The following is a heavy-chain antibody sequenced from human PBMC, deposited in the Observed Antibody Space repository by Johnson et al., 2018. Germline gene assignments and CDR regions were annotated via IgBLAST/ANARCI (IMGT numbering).Heavy chain of an antibody. CDR2: ISSSGRTI. CDR3: SSAPRRWTPVSKYDYYYGMDV. Sequence: QVQLVQSGGGLVKPGGSLRLSCAASGFTFSDYYMTWIRQAPGKGLEWVSYISSSGRTIYYADSVKGRFTISRDNAKTSLYLQMNSRRDEGTALYCWSSAPRRWTPVSKYDYYYGMDVWGQWTTVTVS. J-gene: IGHJ6*01. V-gene: IGHV3-11*04. D-gene: IGHD3-3*01. CDR1: GFTFSDYY.